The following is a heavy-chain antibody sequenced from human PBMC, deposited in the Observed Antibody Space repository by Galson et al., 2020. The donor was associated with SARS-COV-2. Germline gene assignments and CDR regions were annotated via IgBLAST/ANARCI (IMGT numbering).Heavy chain of an antibody. Sequence: GESLKISCAASGYSFSDYYMSWIRQAPGKGLEWLSYISSSGSYTNYADSVKGRFTISRDNAKKSQYLQMNSLRGEDTAVYYCARNGRDCSGGICYGAEYFQHWGQGTLVIVSS. CDR2: ISSSGSYT. J-gene: IGHJ1*01. V-gene: IGHV3-11*06. D-gene: IGHD2-15*01. CDR3: ARNGRDCSGGICYGAEYFQH. CDR1: GYSFSDYY.